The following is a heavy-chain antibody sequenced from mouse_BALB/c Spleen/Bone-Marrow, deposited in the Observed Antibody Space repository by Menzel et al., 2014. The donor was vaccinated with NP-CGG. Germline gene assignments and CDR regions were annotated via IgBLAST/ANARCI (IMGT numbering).Heavy chain of an antibody. CDR1: GDSITSGY. D-gene: IGHD1-1*01. V-gene: IGHV3-8*02. J-gene: IGHJ3*01. CDR2: ISYSGST. Sequence: EVKLMESGPSLVKPSQTLSLTCSVTGDSITSGYLNWIRKFPGNKLEYMGYISYSGSTYYNPSLKSRISITRDTSKNQYYLQLNSVTTEDTATYYCARYPLNYYGSPWFAYWGQGTLVNVSA. CDR3: ARYPLNYYGSPWFAY.